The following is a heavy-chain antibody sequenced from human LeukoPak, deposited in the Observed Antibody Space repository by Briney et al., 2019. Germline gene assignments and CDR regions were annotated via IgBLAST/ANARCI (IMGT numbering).Heavy chain of an antibody. CDR2: INPSGGST. J-gene: IGHJ5*02. D-gene: IGHD1-26*01. V-gene: IGHV1-46*01. CDR3: ARVLYSGSYYHWLDP. CDR1: GYTFTSYY. Sequence: ASGKVCCKASGYTFTSYYMHWVRQAPGQGLEWMGIINPSGGSTSYSQKFQGRGTMTRDTSTRTVYMELSSLRSEDTAVYYCARVLYSGSYYHWLDPWGQGTLVTVSS.